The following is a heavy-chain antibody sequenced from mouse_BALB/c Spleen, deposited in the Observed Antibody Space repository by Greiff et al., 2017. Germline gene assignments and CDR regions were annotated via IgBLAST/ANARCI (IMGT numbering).Heavy chain of an antibody. V-gene: IGHV1-80*01. CDR1: GYAFSSYW. CDR3: ARGDYYGSSYGAY. J-gene: IGHJ3*01. CDR2: IYPGDGDT. D-gene: IGHD1-1*01. Sequence: VQLQQSGAELVRPGSSVRISCKASGYAFSSYWMNWVKQRPGQGLEWIGQIYPGDGDTNYNGKFKGKATLTADKSSSTAYMQLSSLTSEDSAVYFCARGDYYGSSYGAYWGQGTLVTVSA.